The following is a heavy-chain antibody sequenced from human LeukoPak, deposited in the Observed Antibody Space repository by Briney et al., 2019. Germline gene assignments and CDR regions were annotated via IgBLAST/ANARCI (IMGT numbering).Heavy chain of an antibody. J-gene: IGHJ6*03. V-gene: IGHV4-4*07. Sequence: SETLSLTCTVSGGSISLYYWNWIRQPAGKGLEGIGRIFTSGITNYNPSLKSRVTMSVDTSKSQFSLALSSVTAADTAVYYCAREISGSYYNPLGYMDVWGKGTTVTVSS. CDR2: IFTSGIT. CDR1: GGSISLYY. D-gene: IGHD3-10*01. CDR3: AREISGSYYNPLGYMDV.